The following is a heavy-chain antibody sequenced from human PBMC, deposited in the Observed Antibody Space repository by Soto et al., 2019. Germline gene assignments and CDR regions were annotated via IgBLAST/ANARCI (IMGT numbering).Heavy chain of an antibody. J-gene: IGHJ4*01. CDR1: GGSFNGYF. CDR3: ARLCRWSGFYCWDPRGFDF. Sequence: QVQLQQWGTGLLRPSETLSLTCGVHGGSFNGYFWTWIRQAPGQGLDWVGEINHSKSTNYNPSLHKRHTISLDTSKRQLSLDLRSVTAADTDGYYCARLCRWSGFYCWDPRGFDFWGPGTLVTVSS. D-gene: IGHD3-3*01. CDR2: INHSKST. V-gene: IGHV4-34*02.